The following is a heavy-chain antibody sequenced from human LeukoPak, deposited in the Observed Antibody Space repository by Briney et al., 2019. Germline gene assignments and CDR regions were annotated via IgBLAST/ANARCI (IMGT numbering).Heavy chain of an antibody. V-gene: IGHV4-39*01. Sequence: SETLSLTCTVSGGSISSSSYYWGWIRQPPGKGLEWIGSIYYSGSTYYNPSLKSRVTISVDTSKNQFSLKLSSVTAADTAVYYCARQLSYPWSGSGSYYMSYFDYWGQGTLVTVSS. CDR2: IYYSGST. J-gene: IGHJ4*02. D-gene: IGHD3-10*01. CDR3: ARQLSYPWSGSGSYYMSYFDY. CDR1: GGSISSSSYY.